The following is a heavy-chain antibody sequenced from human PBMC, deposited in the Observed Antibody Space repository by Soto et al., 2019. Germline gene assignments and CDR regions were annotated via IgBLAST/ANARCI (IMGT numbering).Heavy chain of an antibody. J-gene: IGHJ6*02. D-gene: IGHD3-9*01. CDR1: GGSISSYY. Sequence: PSETLSLTCTVSGGSISSYYWSWIRQPPGNGLEWIGYIYYSGSTNYNPSLKSRATISVDTSKNQFSLKLSSVTAADTAVYYCTSTYYDILTGYYDYYGMDVWGQGTTVT. V-gene: IGHV4-59*01. CDR2: IYYSGST. CDR3: TSTYYDILTGYYDYYGMDV.